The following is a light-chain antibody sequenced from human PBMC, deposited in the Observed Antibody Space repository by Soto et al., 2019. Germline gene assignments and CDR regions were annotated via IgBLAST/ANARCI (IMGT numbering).Light chain of an antibody. CDR3: KQSANWPWT. V-gene: IGKV3-15*01. CDR2: GAS. J-gene: IGKJ1*01. CDR1: QNVGTN. Sequence: DTELTQSPATLSVSPGERATLSCRASQNVGTNLSWYQQRAGQTPRRLIYGASTRAFGVAARFSGGGSGTEFTLTISSLQSDDFAVYYCKQSANWPWTFGQGTKLDI.